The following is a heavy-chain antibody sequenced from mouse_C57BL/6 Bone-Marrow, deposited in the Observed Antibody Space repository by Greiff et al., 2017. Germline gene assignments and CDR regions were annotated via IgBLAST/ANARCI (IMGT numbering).Heavy chain of an antibody. CDR2: IDPATGDP. CDR3: TSGGTYWYFDV. J-gene: IGHJ1*03. Sequence: QLQLHQSGAELVRPGASVTLSCKPPAYTFTAYVMHWVKQIPVHGLEWIGAIDPATGDPAYNQKFKGKAILTADKSSSTAYMELRSLTSEDSAVYYCTSGGTYWYFDVWGTGTTVTVSS. D-gene: IGHD1-1*02. CDR1: AYTFTAYV. V-gene: IGHV1-15*01.